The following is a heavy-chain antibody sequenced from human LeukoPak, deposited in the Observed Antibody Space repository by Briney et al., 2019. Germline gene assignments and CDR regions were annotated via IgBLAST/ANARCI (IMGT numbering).Heavy chain of an antibody. D-gene: IGHD6-25*01. V-gene: IGHV4-31*03. Sequence: SETLSLTCTVSGGSISSGGYYWSWIRQHPGKGLEWIGYIYYSGSTYYNPSPKSRVTISVDTSKNQFSLKLSSVTAADTAVYYCARVYSSGWGMEVYYFDYWGQGTLVTVSS. CDR2: IYYSGST. CDR1: GGSISSGGYY. CDR3: ARVYSSGWGMEVYYFDY. J-gene: IGHJ4*02.